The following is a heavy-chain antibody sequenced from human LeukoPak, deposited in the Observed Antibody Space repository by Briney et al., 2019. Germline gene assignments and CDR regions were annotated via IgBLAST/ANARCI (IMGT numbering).Heavy chain of an antibody. CDR2: IYTSGST. D-gene: IGHD6-6*01. V-gene: IGHV4-4*07. CDR3: ARLIATRPYHLDY. CDR1: GGSISSYY. J-gene: IGHJ4*02. Sequence: SETLSLTCTVSGGSISSYYWSWIRQPAGKGLEWIGRIYTSGSTNYNPSLKSRVTISVDTSKSQFSLKLTSVTAADTAVYYCARLIATRPYHLDYWGQGTLVTVSS.